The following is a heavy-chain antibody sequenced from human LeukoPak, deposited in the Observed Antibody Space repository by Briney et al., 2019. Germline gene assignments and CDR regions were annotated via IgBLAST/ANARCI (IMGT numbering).Heavy chain of an antibody. CDR2: ISGSGGDT. V-gene: IGHV3-23*01. Sequence: GGSLRLSCAASGFTFTTYAMSWVRQAPGKGLEWVSAISGSGGDTYYADSVKGRFTISRDNSKNTLYLQMNSLRDEDTAVYYCAKEYNSRGYFDYWGQGTLVTVSS. CDR1: GFTFTTYA. J-gene: IGHJ4*02. CDR3: AKEYNSRGYFDY. D-gene: IGHD3-22*01.